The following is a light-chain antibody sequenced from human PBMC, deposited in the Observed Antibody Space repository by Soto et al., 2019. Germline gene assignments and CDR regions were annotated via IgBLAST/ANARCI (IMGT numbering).Light chain of an antibody. CDR2: DAS. J-gene: IGKJ4*01. CDR1: QNVYNN. CDR3: QQCRNWPLT. Sequence: EIVMTQSPATLSVSPGEVATLSCKASQNVYNNLAWYQQRPGQPPRLLIYDASTSATGISARFSGSGYGTEFTLTISSLQSEDFAVYFCQQCRNWPLTFGGGTKVEIK. V-gene: IGKV3-15*01.